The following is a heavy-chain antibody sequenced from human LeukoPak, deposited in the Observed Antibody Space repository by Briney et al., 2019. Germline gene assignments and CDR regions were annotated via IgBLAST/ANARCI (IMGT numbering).Heavy chain of an antibody. CDR3: ARDNGYKSVDY. CDR1: GYTFSTYG. D-gene: IGHD1-14*01. V-gene: IGHV1-18*01. CDR2: ISASNGNK. J-gene: IGHJ4*02. Sequence: ASVKVSCKASGYTFSTYGISWLRQAPGQGLEWMGWISASNGNKNYAQKFQGRVTMTTDTSTSTLYMEVRSLRSDDTAVYYCARDNGYKSVDYWGQGTLVTVSS.